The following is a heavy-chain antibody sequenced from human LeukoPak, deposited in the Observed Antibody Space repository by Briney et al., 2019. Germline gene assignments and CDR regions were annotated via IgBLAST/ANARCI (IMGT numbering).Heavy chain of an antibody. CDR3: ARHVPTVTLSGFDY. D-gene: IGHD4-17*01. Sequence: SETLSLTCTVSGGSISSSSYYWGWIRQPPRKGLEWIGSIYYSGSTYYNPSLKSRVTISVDTSKNQFSLKLISVTAADTAVYYCARHVPTVTLSGFDYWGQGTLVTVSS. CDR2: IYYSGST. CDR1: GGSISSSSYY. V-gene: IGHV4-39*01. J-gene: IGHJ4*02.